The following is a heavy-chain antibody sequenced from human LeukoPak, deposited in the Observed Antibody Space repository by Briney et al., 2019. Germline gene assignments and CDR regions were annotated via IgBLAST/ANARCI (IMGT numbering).Heavy chain of an antibody. CDR2: IYSGGST. Sequence: PGGSLRLSCAASGFTVSSNYMSWVRQAPGKGLEWVSVIYSGGSTYYADSVKGRFTISRDNSKNTLYLQMNSLRAEDTAVYYCATTDNYDFWSGYFYYWGQGTLVTVSS. D-gene: IGHD3-3*01. CDR1: GFTVSSNY. CDR3: ATTDNYDFWSGYFYY. J-gene: IGHJ4*02. V-gene: IGHV3-53*01.